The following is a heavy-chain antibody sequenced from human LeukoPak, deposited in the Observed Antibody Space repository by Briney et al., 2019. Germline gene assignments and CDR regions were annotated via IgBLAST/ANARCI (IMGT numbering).Heavy chain of an antibody. J-gene: IGHJ4*02. D-gene: IGHD6-13*01. V-gene: IGHV4-59*08. CDR2: IYQSGST. Sequence: SETLSLTCTVSGGSINSYYWSWIRQPPGKGLEWIGSIYQSGSTHYNPSLKSRVTISIDTSKNQFSLKLSSMTAADTAVYYCARNSSWYFDYWGQGTLVTVSS. CDR3: ARNSSWYFDY. CDR1: GGSINSYY.